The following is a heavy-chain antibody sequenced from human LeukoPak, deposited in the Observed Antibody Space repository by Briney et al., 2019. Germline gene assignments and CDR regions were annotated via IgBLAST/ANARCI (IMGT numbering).Heavy chain of an antibody. J-gene: IGHJ4*02. Sequence: GGSLRLSCAASGFTFSRYWMSWVRQAPGKGLEWVANIKQDGSEKYYVDSVKGRFTISRDNAKNSLYLQMNSLRAEDTAVYYCARDLYRIVVVPHYFDYWGQGTLVTASS. D-gene: IGHD3-22*01. CDR2: IKQDGSEK. V-gene: IGHV3-7*01. CDR1: GFTFSRYW. CDR3: ARDLYRIVVVPHYFDY.